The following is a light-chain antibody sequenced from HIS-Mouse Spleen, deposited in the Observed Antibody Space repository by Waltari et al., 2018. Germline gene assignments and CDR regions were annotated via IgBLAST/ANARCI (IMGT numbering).Light chain of an antibody. CDR2: QDR. V-gene: IGLV3-1*01. J-gene: IGLJ2*01. Sequence: SYELTQPPSVSVSPGQTASITCPGDKLGDKYACWYQQKPGQSPVLVIYQDRKRPSGIPDRVPGSNSGNTATLTISGTQAMDEAYYYCQAWDSSTAVFGGGTKLTVL. CDR3: QAWDSSTAV. CDR1: KLGDKY.